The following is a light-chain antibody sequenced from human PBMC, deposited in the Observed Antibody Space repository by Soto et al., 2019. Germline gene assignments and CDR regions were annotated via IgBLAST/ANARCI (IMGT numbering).Light chain of an antibody. CDR1: ESIRGW. CDR3: QQYYSHPWT. V-gene: IGKV1-5*03. Sequence: DIQMTQSPSTLSASVGDRVTITCRASESIRGWLAWFQQKPGKGPELLISQASNLESGVPSRFSGSGSGADFTLTISSLQPNDFATYVCQQYYSHPWTFGQGTKVEVK. CDR2: QAS. J-gene: IGKJ1*01.